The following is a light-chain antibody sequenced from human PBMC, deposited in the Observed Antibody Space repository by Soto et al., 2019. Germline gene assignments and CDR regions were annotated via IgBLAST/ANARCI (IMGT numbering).Light chain of an antibody. CDR1: QTVSSNN. CDR3: QQYGSPYSWT. J-gene: IGKJ1*01. CDR2: GAS. V-gene: IGKV3-20*01. Sequence: ETVLTQSPGTLSLSPGERATHSCRASQTVSSNNLAWYQQRPGQAPRLLIYGASTRATGIPDRFSGSGSGTDFTLTVSRLEPDDFAVYYCQQYGSPYSWTFGQGTKVDIK.